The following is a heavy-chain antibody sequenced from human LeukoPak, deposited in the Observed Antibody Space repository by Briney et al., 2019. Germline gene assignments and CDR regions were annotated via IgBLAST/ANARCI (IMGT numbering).Heavy chain of an antibody. Sequence: GGSLRLSCAASGFTFSSYSMNWVRQAPGKGLEWVSSISSSSSYIYYADSVKGRFTISRDNAKNSLYLQVNSLRAEDTAVYYCARELGYCSSTSCYIVANYYYYYGMDVWGQGTTVTVSS. J-gene: IGHJ6*02. CDR1: GFTFSSYS. CDR2: ISSSSSYI. V-gene: IGHV3-21*01. CDR3: ARELGYCSSTSCYIVANYYYYYGMDV. D-gene: IGHD2-2*02.